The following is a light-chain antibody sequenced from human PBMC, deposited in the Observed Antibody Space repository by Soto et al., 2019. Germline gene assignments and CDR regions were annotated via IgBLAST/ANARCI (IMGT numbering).Light chain of an antibody. CDR2: EVS. J-gene: IGKJ4*01. CDR1: QSLQQSGGRTF. V-gene: IGKV2D-29*01. CDR3: LQTSFLPHT. Sequence: EIVMTQTPLSLSVTPGQTASISCKSSQSLQQSGGRTFLYWYLQKSGQPPQLLITEVSNRFSGVPGRFRGSGSGADVTLEISRVEADYVGVYYCLQTSFLPHTFGGGTKVEI.